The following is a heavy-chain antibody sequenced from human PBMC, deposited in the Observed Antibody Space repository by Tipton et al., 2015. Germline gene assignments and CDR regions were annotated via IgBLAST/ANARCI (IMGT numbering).Heavy chain of an antibody. J-gene: IGHJ4*02. CDR3: ARTWMQVFTPDFDY. Sequence: QLVQSGAEGKKPGASVKVSCKTSGYTFTGHRLHWVRQAPGQGLEWMGCMNPSSGDTTYAQRFHGRVTMTSATSITTAYLELSSLGSDDTAVYYCARTWMQVFTPDFDYWGQGTLVTVSS. D-gene: IGHD5-18*01. CDR1: GYTFTGHR. V-gene: IGHV1-2*02. CDR2: MNPSSGDT.